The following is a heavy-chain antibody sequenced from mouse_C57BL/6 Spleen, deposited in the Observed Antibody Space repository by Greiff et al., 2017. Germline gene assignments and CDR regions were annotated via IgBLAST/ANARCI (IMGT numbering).Heavy chain of an antibody. J-gene: IGHJ1*03. V-gene: IGHV1-50*01. CDR3: ASGGSYRRYFDV. D-gene: IGHD1-1*02. Sequence: VQLQQPGAELVKPGASVKLSCKASGYTFTSYWMQWVKQRPGQGLEWIGEIDPSDSYTNYNQKFKGKATLTVDTSSSTAYMQLSSLTSEDSAVYYCASGGSYRRYFDVWGTGTTVTVSS. CDR2: IDPSDSYT. CDR1: GYTFTSYW.